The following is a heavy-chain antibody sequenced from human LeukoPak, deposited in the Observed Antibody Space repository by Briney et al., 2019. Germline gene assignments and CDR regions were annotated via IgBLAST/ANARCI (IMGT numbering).Heavy chain of an antibody. CDR2: INPSGGST. V-gene: IGHV1-46*01. CDR1: GYTFTSYY. Sequence: GASVKVSCKASGYTFTSYYMHWVRQAPGEGLEWMGIINPSGGSTSYAQKFQGRVTMTRDTFTSTVYMELSSLRSDDTAVYYCARDLRIAQWRYPKDFDYWGQGTLVTVSS. J-gene: IGHJ4*02. CDR3: ARDLRIAQWRYPKDFDY. D-gene: IGHD2-15*01.